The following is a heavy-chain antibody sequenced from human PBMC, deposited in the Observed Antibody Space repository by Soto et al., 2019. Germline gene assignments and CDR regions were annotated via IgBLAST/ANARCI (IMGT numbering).Heavy chain of an antibody. CDR1: GYIFTNYW. J-gene: IGHJ4*02. D-gene: IGHD1-1*01. CDR2: IYPGDSDT. Sequence: GESLKISCXGSGYIFTNYWIGWVRQMPGKGLEWMGIIYPGDSDTKYSPSFQGQVTISADKSINTAYLQWSSLKASDTAMYYCASLSRLEPRSAFDYWGQGTLVTVSS. V-gene: IGHV5-51*01. CDR3: ASLSRLEPRSAFDY.